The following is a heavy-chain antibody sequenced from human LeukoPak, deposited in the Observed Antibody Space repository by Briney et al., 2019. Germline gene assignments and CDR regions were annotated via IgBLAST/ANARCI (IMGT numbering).Heavy chain of an antibody. CDR3: ARDQDIVVVQDNDTYGMDV. Sequence: GASEKSSCKASGYTFTSYGISWGRQAPGQGLEWMGWISAYNSNSNYAQKLQGRVTMTTDTSTSTAYMELRSLRSDDTAVYYCARDQDIVVVQDNDTYGMDVWGQGTTVTVSS. V-gene: IGHV1-18*01. CDR1: GYTFTSYG. CDR2: ISAYNSNS. D-gene: IGHD2-2*01. J-gene: IGHJ6*02.